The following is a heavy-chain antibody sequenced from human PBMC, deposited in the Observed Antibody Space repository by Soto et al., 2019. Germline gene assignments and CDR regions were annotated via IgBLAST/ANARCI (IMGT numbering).Heavy chain of an antibody. CDR1: GFTFSNYG. CDR2: IWYDGSNK. V-gene: IGHV3-33*01. J-gene: IGHJ4*02. Sequence: ESGGGVVQPGRSLRLSCAASGFTFSNYGMHWVRQAPDKGLEWVSVIWYDGSNKYYTDSVKVRFTISRDNSKNTLYLQMNSLRAEDTAVYYCARPSRDYYDSSGPIGYWGQGTLVTVSS. CDR3: ARPSRDYYDSSGPIGY. D-gene: IGHD3-22*01.